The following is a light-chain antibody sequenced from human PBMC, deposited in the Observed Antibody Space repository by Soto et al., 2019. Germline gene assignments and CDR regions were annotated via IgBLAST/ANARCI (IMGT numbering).Light chain of an antibody. J-gene: IGKJ1*01. V-gene: IGKV1-5*03. Sequence: DTQMTQSPSTLSASVGDSVTITCRASQSVNIWLVWYQQKPGKAPNLLISQASSLERGVPSRFSGSGCGTQFIPTISSLQPGDFATYYCQQYNAYPWTFGQGTKVEIK. CDR2: QAS. CDR3: QQYNAYPWT. CDR1: QSVNIW.